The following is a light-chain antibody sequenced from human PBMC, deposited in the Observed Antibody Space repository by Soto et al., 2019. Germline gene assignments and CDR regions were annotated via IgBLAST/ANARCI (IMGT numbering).Light chain of an antibody. J-gene: IGKJ1*01. CDR3: QNYNDYSWT. Sequence: DIHMTQSPSTLSASVGDRVTITCRASQSISIWLAWYQQKPGKAPNLLIYKTSSLESGVPSRFSGSVSGTEFTLTISSLQPDDFATYYCQNYNDYSWTFGQGTKVEIK. CDR1: QSISIW. V-gene: IGKV1-5*03. CDR2: KTS.